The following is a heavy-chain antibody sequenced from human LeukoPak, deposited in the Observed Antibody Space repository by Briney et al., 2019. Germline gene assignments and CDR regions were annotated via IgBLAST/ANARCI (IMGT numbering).Heavy chain of an antibody. V-gene: IGHV3-48*04. Sequence: GGSLRLPCAASGFTFSSYNMNWVRQAPGKGLEWVSYISSSSSTTYYADSVKGRFTISRDNAKNSLYLQMNNLRAEDTAMFYCATSMAQDVDAFHIWGQGTMVTVSS. D-gene: IGHD2-8*01. J-gene: IGHJ3*02. CDR3: ATSMAQDVDAFHI. CDR1: GFTFSSYN. CDR2: ISSSSSTT.